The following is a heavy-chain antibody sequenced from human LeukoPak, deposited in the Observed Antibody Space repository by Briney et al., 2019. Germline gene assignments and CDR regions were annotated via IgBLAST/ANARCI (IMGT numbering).Heavy chain of an antibody. J-gene: IGHJ5*02. CDR2: IYYSGST. D-gene: IGHD3-10*01. Sequence: SETLSLTCTVSGGSISSYYWNWIRQPPGKGLEWIGYIYYSGSTNYNPSLKSRVTISVDTSKNQFSLKLSSVTAADTAVYYCARALNYGSGSYWYNWFDPWGQGTLVTVSS. CDR3: ARALNYGSGSYWYNWFDP. CDR1: GGSISSYY. V-gene: IGHV4-59*01.